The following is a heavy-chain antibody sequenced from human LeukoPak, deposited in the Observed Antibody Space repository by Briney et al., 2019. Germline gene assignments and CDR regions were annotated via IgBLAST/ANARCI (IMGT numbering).Heavy chain of an antibody. CDR1: GDTFTGYY. J-gene: IGHJ4*02. Sequence: GSVKVSCKASGDTFTGYYMHWVRQAPGHGREWMGWVNPNGGGTNYAQKFEDSVTMTRNTSLSTAYMELSRLRSDDTAVYYCARVASSSWYIDYWGQGTLVTVSS. V-gene: IGHV1-2*02. D-gene: IGHD6-13*01. CDR3: ARVASSSWYIDY. CDR2: VNPNGGGT.